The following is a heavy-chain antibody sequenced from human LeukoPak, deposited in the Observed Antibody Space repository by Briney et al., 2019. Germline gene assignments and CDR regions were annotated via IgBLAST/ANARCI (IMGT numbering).Heavy chain of an antibody. CDR1: GGSISSSSYY. J-gene: IGHJ4*02. Sequence: SETLSLTCTVSGGSISSSSYYWGWIRQPPGKGLEWIGSIYYSGSTYYNPSLKSRVTISVDTSKNQFSLKLSSVTAADTAVYYCARRKTNYYGSGRVDYWGQGTLVTVSS. CDR2: IYYSGST. V-gene: IGHV4-39*01. CDR3: ARRKTNYYGSGRVDY. D-gene: IGHD3-10*01.